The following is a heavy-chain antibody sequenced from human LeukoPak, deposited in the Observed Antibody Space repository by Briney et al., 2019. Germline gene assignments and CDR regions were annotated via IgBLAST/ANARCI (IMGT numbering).Heavy chain of an antibody. D-gene: IGHD3-10*01. CDR3: AREERGDAIDY. J-gene: IGHJ4*02. CDR1: GFIFSSYA. V-gene: IGHV3-64*01. Sequence: GGSLRLSCAASGFIFSSYAMHWVRQAPGKGLEFVSAINSNGDSTYYATSVRGRFSISRDNSKNMLYLQMGSLKPEDMAVYYCAREERGDAIDYWGQGTLVTVSS. CDR2: INSNGDST.